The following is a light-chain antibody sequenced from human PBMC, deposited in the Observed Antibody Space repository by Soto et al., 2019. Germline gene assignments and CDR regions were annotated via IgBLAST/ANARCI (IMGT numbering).Light chain of an antibody. CDR2: DAS. Sequence: ILMTQSPGTLSVSPGERATLSCRASQSVSINLAWYQQKPGQAPRLLIYDASTRATGIPARFSGSGSGTEFTLTISSLQSKDFAVYYCQQYNNWHPLTFGGGTKVDIK. J-gene: IGKJ4*01. CDR1: QSVSIN. CDR3: QQYNNWHPLT. V-gene: IGKV3D-15*01.